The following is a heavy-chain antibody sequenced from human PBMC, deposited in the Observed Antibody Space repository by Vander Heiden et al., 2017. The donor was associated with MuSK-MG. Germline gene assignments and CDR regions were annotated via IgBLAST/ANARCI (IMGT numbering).Heavy chain of an antibody. CDR2: ISWNSGSI. J-gene: IGHJ4*02. CDR1: VFTFEDYA. D-gene: IGHD1-26*01. CDR3: VKDVGSGEVQFEHFDY. V-gene: IGHV3-9*01. Sequence: EVLLVEFMGGLVQPGRSLLLSCAASVFTFEDYAMYWVRPAPGKGLEWVSGISWNSGSIGYADSGKGRFTISRDNAKNSLYLQMNSLRAEATTIYYCVKDVGSGEVQFEHFDYCDQGTLVAVSS.